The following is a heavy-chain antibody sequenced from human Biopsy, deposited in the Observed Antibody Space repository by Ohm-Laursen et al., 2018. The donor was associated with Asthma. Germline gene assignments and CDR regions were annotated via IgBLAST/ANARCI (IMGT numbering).Heavy chain of an antibody. Sequence: SLRLSCTASGFTFSHYNMNWVRQAPGKGLDWVAVISFDGSNKNYTDSVKGRFTISRDNSRNTLRLQMNSLRAEDTAVYYCAKDVFPGWELRRGPDYWGQGTLVTVSS. CDR2: ISFDGSNK. J-gene: IGHJ4*02. V-gene: IGHV3-30*18. CDR1: GFTFSHYN. D-gene: IGHD1-26*01. CDR3: AKDVFPGWELRRGPDY.